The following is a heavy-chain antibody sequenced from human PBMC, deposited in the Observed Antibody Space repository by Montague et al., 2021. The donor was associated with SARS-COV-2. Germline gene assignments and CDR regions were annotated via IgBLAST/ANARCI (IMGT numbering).Heavy chain of an antibody. V-gene: IGHV4-31*03. CDR3: ARASSITIFGVVNQFDY. D-gene: IGHD3-3*01. CDR1: CGSIGSGGDS. Sequence: TLSLTCTVSCGSIGSGGDSWSRISQHPGKGLDCIGYNYYSGSTYYNPSLKSRVTITVDTSKNQVSLKLSSVTAADTAVYYCARASSITIFGVVNQFDYCRPATPVTVTS. J-gene: IGHJ4*01. CDR2: NYYSGST.